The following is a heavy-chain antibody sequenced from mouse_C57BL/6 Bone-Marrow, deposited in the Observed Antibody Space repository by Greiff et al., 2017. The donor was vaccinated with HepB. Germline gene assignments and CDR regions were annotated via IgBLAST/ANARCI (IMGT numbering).Heavy chain of an antibody. CDR2: RNASSGYT. CDR3: ARDGGPWFGY. CDR1: GYTFTSDT. V-gene: IGHV1-4*01. D-gene: IGHD2-3*01. J-gene: IGHJ3*01. Sequence: QVQLQQSGAELARPGASVKMSCKAAGYTFTSDTMHWGKQRPGKGREWMGDRNASSGYTKYNQKFKDKATLTADKSSSKAYMQLSSLTSEDSAVYYCARDGGPWFGYWGQGTLVTVSA.